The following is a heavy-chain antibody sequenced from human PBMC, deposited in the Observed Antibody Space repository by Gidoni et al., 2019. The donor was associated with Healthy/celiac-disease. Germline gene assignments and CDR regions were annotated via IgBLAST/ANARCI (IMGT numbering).Heavy chain of an antibody. CDR1: GGSISSSSYY. Sequence: QLQLQESGPGLVKPSETLSLTCTVSGGSISSSSYYWGWIRQPPGKGLEWIGSIYYSGSTYYNPSLKSRVTISVDTSKNQFSLKLSSVTAADTAVYYCARRGSTRMLNFDYWGQGTLVTVSS. D-gene: IGHD2-2*01. CDR3: ARRGSTRMLNFDY. CDR2: IYYSGST. J-gene: IGHJ4*02. V-gene: IGHV4-39*01.